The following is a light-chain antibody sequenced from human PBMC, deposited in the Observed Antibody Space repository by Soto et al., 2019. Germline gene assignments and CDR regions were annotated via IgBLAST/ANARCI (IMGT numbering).Light chain of an antibody. CDR2: WAS. CDR1: QSLLYNSVNKNY. V-gene: IGKV4-1*01. J-gene: IGKJ1*01. CDR3: QQYFDIHQT. Sequence: DIVMTQSPDSLAVSLGERATINCKSSQSLLYNSVNKNYLAWYQQKPGQPPRLLIYWASSRESGVPDRFSGSGSETDFTLTIGSLHAEDVAVYFCQQYFDIHQTLGQGTNVDMK.